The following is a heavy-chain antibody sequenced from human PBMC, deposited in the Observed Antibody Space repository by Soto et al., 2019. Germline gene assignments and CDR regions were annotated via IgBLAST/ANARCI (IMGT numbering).Heavy chain of an antibody. D-gene: IGHD3-16*01. J-gene: IGHJ5*02. CDR1: GFTFSSFG. V-gene: IGHV3-30*18. CDR3: AKTSGYDYVWGSSGLDP. CDR2: ISYDGSDK. Sequence: GSLRLSCAASGFTFSSFGMHWVRQAPDKGLQWVAVISYDGSDKYYADSVKGRFTISRDYSTNTMYLQMNSLRLEDTAVYYCAKTSGYDYVWGSSGLDPWGQGTLVTVSS.